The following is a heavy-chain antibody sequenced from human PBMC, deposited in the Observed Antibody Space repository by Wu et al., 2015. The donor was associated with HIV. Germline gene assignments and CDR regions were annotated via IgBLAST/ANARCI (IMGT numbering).Heavy chain of an antibody. J-gene: IGHJ6*03. CDR2: INPSGSNT. CDR1: GHTFNSFY. D-gene: IGHD6-6*01. Sequence: QVQLVQSGAEVKKPGASVKVSCKASGHTFNSFYMHWVRQAPGQGLEWMGIINPSGSNTDYDQKFQGRVTMTRDTSTSTVYMELSSLRSDDTAVYYCARGIAVRDDYYYYMDVVGQDGTTVTV. V-gene: IGHV1-46*02. CDR3: ARGIAVRDDYYYYMDV.